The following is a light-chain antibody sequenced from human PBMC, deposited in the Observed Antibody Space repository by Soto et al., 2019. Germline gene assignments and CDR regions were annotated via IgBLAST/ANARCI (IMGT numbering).Light chain of an antibody. V-gene: IGLV7-43*01. Sequence: QAVVTQEPSLTVSPGGTVTLTCALTTGAVTSDYYPSWFQRRPGQALRTLIYRTSDKHSWTPARFSGSLLGGQAALTVSGVEPEDEADYYSVLLNGGAWVFGGGTKLTVL. CDR1: TGAVTSDYY. J-gene: IGLJ3*02. CDR3: VLLNGGAWV. CDR2: RTS.